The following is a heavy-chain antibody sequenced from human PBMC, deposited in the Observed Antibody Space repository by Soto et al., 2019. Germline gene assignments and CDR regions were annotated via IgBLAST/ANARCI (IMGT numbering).Heavy chain of an antibody. J-gene: IGHJ4*02. V-gene: IGHV3-64*01. CDR2: ISSNGGST. Sequence: EVQLVESGGGLVQPGGSLRLSCAASGFTFSSYAMHWVRQAPGKGLEYVSAISSNGGSTYYANSVKGRFTISRDNSKNTLYLQMGSLRAEDMAEYYCASGGYSGYDYSIDYWGQGTLVTVSS. D-gene: IGHD5-12*01. CDR1: GFTFSSYA. CDR3: ASGGYSGYDYSIDY.